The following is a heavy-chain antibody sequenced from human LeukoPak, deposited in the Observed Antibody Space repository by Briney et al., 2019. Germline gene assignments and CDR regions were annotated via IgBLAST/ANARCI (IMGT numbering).Heavy chain of an antibody. V-gene: IGHV4-34*01. CDR1: GGSISSNY. J-gene: IGHJ5*02. CDR3: AVSAAALFDP. D-gene: IGHD6-6*01. Sequence: SETLSLTCTVSGGSISSNYWSWIRQPPGKGLEWIGEINHSGSTNYNSSLSLKSRVTISVDTSKNQFSLKLSSVTAADTAVYYCAVSAAALFDPWGQGTLVTVSS. CDR2: INHSGST.